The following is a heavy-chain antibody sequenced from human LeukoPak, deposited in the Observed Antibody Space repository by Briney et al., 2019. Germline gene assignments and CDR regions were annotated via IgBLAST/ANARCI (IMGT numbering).Heavy chain of an antibody. Sequence: SETLSLTCTVSGGSISSSSFRWGWIRQPPGKGLEWIGSIYYSGSTYYNPSLKSRVTISVDTSKNQFSLKLSSVTAADTAVYYCARTPLGVVVVAATGGWFDPWGQGTLVTVSS. J-gene: IGHJ5*02. CDR3: ARTPLGVVVVAATGGWFDP. CDR1: GGSISSSSFR. D-gene: IGHD2-15*01. CDR2: IYYSGST. V-gene: IGHV4-39*07.